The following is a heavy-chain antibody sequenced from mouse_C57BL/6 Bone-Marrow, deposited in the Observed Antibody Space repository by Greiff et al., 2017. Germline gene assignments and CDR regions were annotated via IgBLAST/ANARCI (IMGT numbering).Heavy chain of an antibody. CDR1: GYTFTSYW. CDR3: ARSPLPIVDY. Sequence: VKLMESGAELAKPGASVKMSCKASGYTFTSYWMHWVKQRPGQGLEWIGYINPSSGYTKYNQKFKNKATLTADKSSSTAYMQLSSLTYEDSAVFYYARSPLPIVDYWGQGTTLTVSS. V-gene: IGHV1-7*01. CDR2: INPSSGYT. D-gene: IGHD5-5*01. J-gene: IGHJ2*01.